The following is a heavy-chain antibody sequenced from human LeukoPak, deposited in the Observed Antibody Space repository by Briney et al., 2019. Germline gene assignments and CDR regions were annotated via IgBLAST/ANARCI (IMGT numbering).Heavy chain of an antibody. J-gene: IGHJ5*02. V-gene: IGHV4-59*01. CDR1: GGSITSYY. CDR2: ISYSGST. Sequence: SETLSLTCSVSGGSITSYYWSWIRQPPGKGLEWIGYISYSGSTNYNPSLKSRVSISIDTSRNQFSLKLSSETAADTAVYYCARDQNWFDPWGQGTLVTVSS. CDR3: ARDQNWFDP.